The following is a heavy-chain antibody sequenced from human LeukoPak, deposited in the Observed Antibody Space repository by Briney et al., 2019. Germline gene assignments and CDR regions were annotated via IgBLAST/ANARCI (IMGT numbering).Heavy chain of an antibody. CDR3: ARGTRYYDILTGLNYYYYYYMDV. D-gene: IGHD3-9*01. Sequence: PGGSLRLSCAASGFTFSSYSMNWVRQAPGKGLEWVSSISSSSSYIYYADSVKGRFTISRDNAKNSLYLQMNSLRAEDTAVYYCARGTRYYDILTGLNYYYYYYMDVWGKGTTVTVSS. CDR1: GFTFSSYS. J-gene: IGHJ6*03. CDR2: ISSSSSYI. V-gene: IGHV3-21*01.